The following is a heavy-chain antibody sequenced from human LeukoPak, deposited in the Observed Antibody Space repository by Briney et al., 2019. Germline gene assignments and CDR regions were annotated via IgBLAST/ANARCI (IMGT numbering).Heavy chain of an antibody. CDR2: IYSGGST. CDR3: ARDQTYSGSYYYGMDV. CDR1: GFTFSNAW. V-gene: IGHV3-66*01. J-gene: IGHJ6*02. D-gene: IGHD1-26*01. Sequence: GGSLRLSCAASGFTFSNAWMSWVRQAPGKGLEWVSVIYSGGSTYYADSVRGRFTISRDNSKNTLYLQMNSLRAEDTAVYYCARDQTYSGSYYYGMDVWGQGTTVTVSS.